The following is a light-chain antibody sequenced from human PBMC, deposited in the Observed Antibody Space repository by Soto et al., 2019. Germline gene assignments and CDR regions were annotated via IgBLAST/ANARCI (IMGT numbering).Light chain of an antibody. V-gene: IGKV3-15*01. CDR2: GAS. CDR3: QQYNKWPWT. Sequence: EIVLTQSLGTLSVSALERDNLXRRASQSVSSYLAWYQQKPGQAPRLLIYGASTRATGIPARFSGSGSGTEFTLTISSLQSEDFAVYYCQQYNKWPWTFGQGTKVDIK. CDR1: QSVSSY. J-gene: IGKJ1*01.